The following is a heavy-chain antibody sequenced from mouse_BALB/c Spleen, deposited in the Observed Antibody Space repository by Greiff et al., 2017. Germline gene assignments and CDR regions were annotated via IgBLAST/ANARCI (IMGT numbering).Heavy chain of an antibody. CDR2: INPGSGGT. V-gene: IGHV1-54*01. Sequence: QVQLHQSGAELVRPGTSVKVSCKASGYAFTNYLIEWVKQRPGQGLEWIGVINPGSGGTNYNEKFKGKATLTADKSSSTAYMQLSSLTSDDSAVYFCARYGNYASYAMDYWGQGTSVTVSS. D-gene: IGHD2-1*01. CDR3: ARYGNYASYAMDY. CDR1: GYAFTNYL. J-gene: IGHJ4*01.